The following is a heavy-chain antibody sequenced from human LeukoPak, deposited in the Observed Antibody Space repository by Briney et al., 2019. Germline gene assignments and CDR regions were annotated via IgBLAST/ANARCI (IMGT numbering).Heavy chain of an antibody. CDR2: IYYSGST. V-gene: IGHV4-59*11. J-gene: IGHJ3*02. D-gene: IGHD4-17*01. CDR1: GGSISIHY. Sequence: PSETLSLTCTVSGGSISIHYWSWIRQPPGKGLQWIGYIYYSGSTNYNPSLKSRVTISVDTSKKQFSLKLSSVTAADTAVYYCARPAYYGDYGGAFDIWGQGTMVTVSS. CDR3: ARPAYYGDYGGAFDI.